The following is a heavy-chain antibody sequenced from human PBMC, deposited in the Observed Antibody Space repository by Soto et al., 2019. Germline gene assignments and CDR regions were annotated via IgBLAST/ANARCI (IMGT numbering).Heavy chain of an antibody. J-gene: IGHJ4*02. Sequence: SETLSLTCTVSGGSMSSYYWTWLRQSPGRGLEWIGYISYSGSTYYNPSLKSRVSISMDTPENRISLKLDSVTAADAGVYFCARDGMTTGDTWGPGTLVTV. D-gene: IGHD2-21*02. CDR3: ARDGMTTGDT. CDR1: GGSMSSYY. V-gene: IGHV4-59*12. CDR2: ISYSGST.